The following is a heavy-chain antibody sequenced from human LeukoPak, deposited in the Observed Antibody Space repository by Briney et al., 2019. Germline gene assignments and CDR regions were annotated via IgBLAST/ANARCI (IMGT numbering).Heavy chain of an antibody. CDR2: FDPNTGAT. CDR3: AGYTVVRGLTLSAFDI. CDR1: GDTLTGYY. D-gene: IGHD3-10*01. V-gene: IGHV1-2*02. Sequence: GASVNVSCKASGDTLTGYYIHWVRQAPRQGLEWMGCFDPNTGATHYAQTFQGRVTMTRDTSIDTDFLELRSLISDDTALYYCAGYTVVRGLTLSAFDIWGQGTMVTVSS. J-gene: IGHJ3*02.